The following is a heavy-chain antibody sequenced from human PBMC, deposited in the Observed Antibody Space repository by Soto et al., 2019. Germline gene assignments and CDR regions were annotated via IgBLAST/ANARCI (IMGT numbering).Heavy chain of an antibody. D-gene: IGHD6-6*01. Sequence: ASATVSSKASGYTFTSFGISWVRQAPGQGLEWMGWISPYNGNTKHAQKLQARVTMTTDTSTSTVYMELRSLISVTAADTALYYCARSIGPAAGWYFDVWGQGILVTVSS. J-gene: IGHJ4*02. CDR3: ARSIGPAAGWYFDV. CDR2: ISPYNGNT. CDR1: GYTFTSFG. V-gene: IGHV1-18*04.